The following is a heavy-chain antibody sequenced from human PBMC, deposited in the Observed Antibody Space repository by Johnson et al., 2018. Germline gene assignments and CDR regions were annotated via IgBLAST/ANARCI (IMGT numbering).Heavy chain of an antibody. CDR2: ISWDGGST. J-gene: IGHJ3*02. V-gene: IGHV3-43*02. CDR1: GFTFDDYG. D-gene: IGHD1-26*01. Sequence: VQLVQSGGGVVRPGGSLRLSCAASGFTFDDYGMSWVRQAPGKGLEWVSLISWDGGSTYYADSVKGRFTISRDNSKNSLYLQMNSRRTEDTALYYCAKDRGGDTGSDAFDIWGQGTMVTVSS. CDR3: AKDRGGDTGSDAFDI.